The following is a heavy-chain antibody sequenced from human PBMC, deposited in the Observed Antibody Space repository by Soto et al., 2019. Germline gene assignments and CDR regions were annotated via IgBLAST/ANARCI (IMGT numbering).Heavy chain of an antibody. J-gene: IGHJ4*02. V-gene: IGHV4-38-2*02. CDR3: ARDHYSSGYMVSPY. D-gene: IGHD6-25*01. Sequence: SETLSLTCAVSAYSISSGYYWGWIRQPPGKGLEWIGSIHHSGSTSYNPSLKSRVTMSVDTSKNQFSLKLSSVTAADTAVYYCARDHYSSGYMVSPYWGQGALVTASS. CDR1: AYSISSGYY. CDR2: IHHSGST.